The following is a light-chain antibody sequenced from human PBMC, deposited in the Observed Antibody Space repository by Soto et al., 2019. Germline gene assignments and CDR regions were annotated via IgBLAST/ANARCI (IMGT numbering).Light chain of an antibody. CDR1: QSVGSNY. Sequence: DIVLTQSPGTLSLSPGERATLSCRASQSVGSNYLAWYQQKPGQAPRLLIYAAFSRATGIPDRFSGSGSGTEFTLTITRLEPEDFAVYYCQHYGTTVYTFGQGPKLEIK. J-gene: IGKJ2*01. V-gene: IGKV3-20*01. CDR3: QHYGTTVYT. CDR2: AAF.